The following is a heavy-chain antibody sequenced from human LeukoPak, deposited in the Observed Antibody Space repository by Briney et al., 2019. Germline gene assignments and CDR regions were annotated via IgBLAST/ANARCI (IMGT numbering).Heavy chain of an antibody. D-gene: IGHD6-19*01. Sequence: GGSLRLSCAASGFTFSSYAMSWVRQAPGKGLEWVSGIRGSGDKTYYTDSVKGRFTISRDNSKNTLFLQMNSLRAEDTAIYYCARNQWQDYYGMDVWGQGTTVTVSS. CDR2: IRGSGDKT. CDR3: ARNQWQDYYGMDV. V-gene: IGHV3-23*01. CDR1: GFTFSSYA. J-gene: IGHJ6*02.